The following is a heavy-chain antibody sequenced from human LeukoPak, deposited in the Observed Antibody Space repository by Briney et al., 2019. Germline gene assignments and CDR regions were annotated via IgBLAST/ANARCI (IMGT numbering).Heavy chain of an antibody. CDR3: ASGGIYTGNWFDP. V-gene: IGHV3-23*01. Sequence: GGSLRLSCAASGFTFSSYAMCWVRQALGKGLEWVSAIRGGGGSTYYADSVKGRFTISKDNSKNTLYLQMNSLRAEDTAVYYCASGGIYTGNWFDPWGQGTLVTVSS. CDR2: IRGGGGST. D-gene: IGHD5-12*01. J-gene: IGHJ5*02. CDR1: GFTFSSYA.